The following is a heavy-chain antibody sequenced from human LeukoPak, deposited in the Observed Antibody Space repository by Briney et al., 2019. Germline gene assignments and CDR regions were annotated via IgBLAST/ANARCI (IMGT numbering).Heavy chain of an antibody. V-gene: IGHV3-23*01. CDR1: GFTFSSYA. Sequence: GGSLRLSCAASGFTFSSYAMSWVRQAPGKGLEWVSAISGSGGSTYYADSVKGRFTISRDNSKNTLYLQMNSLRAEDTAVYYCAKSYYDFWSGYYASNQGDYYYYVDVWGKGTTVTVSS. J-gene: IGHJ6*03. CDR2: ISGSGGST. CDR3: AKSYYDFWSGYYASNQGDYYYYVDV. D-gene: IGHD3-3*01.